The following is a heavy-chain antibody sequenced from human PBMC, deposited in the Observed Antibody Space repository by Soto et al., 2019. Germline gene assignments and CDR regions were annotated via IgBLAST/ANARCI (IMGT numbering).Heavy chain of an antibody. Sequence: QVQLVQSGAEVKKPGASVKVSCKASGYTFTSYDINWVRQATGQGLEWMGWMNPNRGNTGYAQKFQGRVTMTRNTSISKGYMEPGSLRSEDTAVYYFARPAAGTESSYYYYYMDVWGKGTTVTVSS. CDR3: ARPAAGTESSYYYYYMDV. CDR2: MNPNRGNT. CDR1: GYTFTSYD. D-gene: IGHD6-13*01. V-gene: IGHV1-8*01. J-gene: IGHJ6*03.